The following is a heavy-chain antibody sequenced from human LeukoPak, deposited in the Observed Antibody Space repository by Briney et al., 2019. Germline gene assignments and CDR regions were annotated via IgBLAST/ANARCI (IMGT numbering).Heavy chain of an antibody. D-gene: IGHD6-19*01. CDR3: AKDRSRSYSSFDS. V-gene: IGHV3-43*01. Sequence: PGGSLRLSCAASGFTFEDYTMHWVRQVPGKGLEWVSVIGWDSDSKYYLESVKGRFTISRDNSKNSLYLQMNSLRTEDTAFYYYAKDRSRSYSSFDSWGQGTLVTVSS. CDR1: GFTFEDYT. CDR2: IGWDSDSK. J-gene: IGHJ4*02.